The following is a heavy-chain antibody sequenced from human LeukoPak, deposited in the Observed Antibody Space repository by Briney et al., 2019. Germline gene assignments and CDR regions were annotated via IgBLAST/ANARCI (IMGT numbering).Heavy chain of an antibody. CDR2: IYYSGST. V-gene: IGHV4-61*01. CDR1: GGSVSSGSYY. CDR3: AGYCSSTSCSHYYYGMDV. J-gene: IGHJ6*02. Sequence: SETLSLTCTVSGGSVSSGSYYWTWIRQPPGKGLEWIGYIYYSGSTNYNPSLKSRVTISVDTSKNQFSLKLSSVTAADTAVYYCAGYCSSTSCSHYYYGMDVWGQGTTVTASS. D-gene: IGHD2-2*01.